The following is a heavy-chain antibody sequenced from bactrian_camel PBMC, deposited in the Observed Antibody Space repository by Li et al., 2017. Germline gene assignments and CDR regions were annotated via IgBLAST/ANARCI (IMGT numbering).Heavy chain of an antibody. CDR3: ASVRRGAGYRSCQPGDAPFSV. D-gene: IGHD2*01. Sequence: HVQLVESGGGSVQAGGSLTLSCKHSGYTYETAYVGWVRQTPGKEREGVARTSPGGVRTLYADSVRGRFTISRDNSKRTITLQMNSLKVDDTAMYYCASVRRGAGYRSCQPGDAPFSVWGQGTQVTVS. CDR2: TSPGGVRT. J-gene: IGHJ4*01. V-gene: IGHV3S1*01. CDR1: GYTYETAY.